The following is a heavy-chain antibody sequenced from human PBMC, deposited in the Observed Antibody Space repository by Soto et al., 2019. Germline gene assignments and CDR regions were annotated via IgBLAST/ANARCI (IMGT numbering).Heavy chain of an antibody. J-gene: IGHJ4*02. CDR2: ISAYNGNT. D-gene: IGHD6-19*01. V-gene: IGHV1-18*01. Sequence: SVKVSCKASGYTFTSYGISWVRQAPGQGLEWMGWISAYNGNTNYAQKLQGRVTMTTDTSTSTAYMELRSLRSDDTAVYYCARDRPRIAVAGSIDYWGQGTLVTVSS. CDR1: GYTFTSYG. CDR3: ARDRPRIAVAGSIDY.